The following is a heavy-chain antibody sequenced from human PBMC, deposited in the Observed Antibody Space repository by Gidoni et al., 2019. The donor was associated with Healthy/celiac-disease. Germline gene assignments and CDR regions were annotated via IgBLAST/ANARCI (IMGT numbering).Heavy chain of an antibody. J-gene: IGHJ6*02. CDR2: INHSGST. CDR1: GGSFSGYY. CDR3: ARGKLYYYYGMDV. V-gene: IGHV4-34*01. Sequence: QVQLQQWGAGLLKPSETLSLTCAVYGGSFSGYYWSWIRQPPGKGLEWIGEINHSGSTNYNPSLKSRVTILVDTSKNQFSLKLSSVTAADTAVYYCARGKLYYYYGMDVWGQGTTVTVSS.